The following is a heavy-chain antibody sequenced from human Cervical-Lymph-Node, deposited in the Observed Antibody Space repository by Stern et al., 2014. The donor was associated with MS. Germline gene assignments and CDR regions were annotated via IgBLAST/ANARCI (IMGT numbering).Heavy chain of an antibody. Sequence: QVQLQESGPGLVKPSGTLSLTCAVSGGSIRSTNWWSWVRQPPGKGLEYLGEIYHSGGTNYNPSLKSRVTISVDKSKNQFSLKRNSVTAADTAVYYCAANGYYSIDYWGQGTLVTVSS. CDR2: IYHSGGT. J-gene: IGHJ4*02. V-gene: IGHV4-4*02. CDR3: AANGYYSIDY. CDR1: GGSIRSTNW. D-gene: IGHD3-3*01.